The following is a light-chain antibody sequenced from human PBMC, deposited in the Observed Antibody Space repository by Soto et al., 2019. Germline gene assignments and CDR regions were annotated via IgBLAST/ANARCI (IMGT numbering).Light chain of an antibody. CDR3: HKYGSSPT. CDR1: QSLTTRY. CDR2: AAS. Sequence: EIVLTQSPGTLSLFPGERATLSCRASQSLTTRYLAWYQQKPGQAPSLLIYAASSTATGIPDRFSGGGSGTDFTLTISRLEHEDFAVYSCHKYGSSPTFGQGTRLEIK. J-gene: IGKJ5*01. V-gene: IGKV3-20*01.